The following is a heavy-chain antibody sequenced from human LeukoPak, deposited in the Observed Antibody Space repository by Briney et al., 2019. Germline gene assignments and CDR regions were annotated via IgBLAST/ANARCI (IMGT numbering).Heavy chain of an antibody. CDR2: ISAYNGDT. CDR1: GYTFTSYG. D-gene: IGHD4-17*01. V-gene: IGHV1-18*01. J-gene: IGHJ4*02. CDR3: ARDNGDYPDY. Sequence: ASVKVSCKASGYTFTSYGISWVRHVPGQGLEWLGWISAYNGDTDYAQKLQGRVTMTTDTSTSTAYMELRSLRSDDTAVYYCARDNGDYPDYWGQGTLVTVS.